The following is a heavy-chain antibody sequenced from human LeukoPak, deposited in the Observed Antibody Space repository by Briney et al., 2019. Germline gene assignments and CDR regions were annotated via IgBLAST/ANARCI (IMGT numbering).Heavy chain of an antibody. CDR1: GYTFTGYY. V-gene: IGHV1-2*06. J-gene: IGHJ4*02. D-gene: IGHD3-10*01. CDR3: ASSAGFGSGSYMRLFDY. CDR2: INPNSGGT. Sequence: ASVKVSCKAPGYTFTGYYMHWVRQAPGQGLEWMGRINPNSGGTNYAQKFQGRVTMTRDTSISTAYMELSRLRSDDTAVYYCASSAGFGSGSYMRLFDYWGQGTLVTVSS.